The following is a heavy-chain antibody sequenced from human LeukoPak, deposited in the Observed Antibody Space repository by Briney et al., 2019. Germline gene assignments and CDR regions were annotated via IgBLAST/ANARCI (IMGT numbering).Heavy chain of an antibody. CDR3: ARDHSTTVYYFDY. D-gene: IGHD4-17*01. CDR1: GFTFSSYA. V-gene: IGHV3-33*01. Sequence: GGSLRPSCAASGFTFSSYAMHWVRQAPGNGLEWVAVIWYDVSKKYYTDSVKGRFTISRDNSKNTLYLQMNSLRAEDTAVYYCARDHSTTVYYFDYWGQGTLVTVSS. J-gene: IGHJ4*02. CDR2: IWYDVSKK.